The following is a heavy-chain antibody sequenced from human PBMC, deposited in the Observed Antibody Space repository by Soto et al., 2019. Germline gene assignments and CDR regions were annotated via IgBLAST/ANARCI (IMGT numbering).Heavy chain of an antibody. V-gene: IGHV3-74*01. Sequence: DVQLVESGGGLVQPGGSLRLSCAASGFTFSNYWMHWVRQGPGQGLEWVSRINSDGTRKNHAESVKGRLTISRDNAKKTLYLQMNSLTAYDTAVHYCARAGHMNTPTPLSWFDSWGQGTLVSVSS. CDR1: GFTFSNYW. CDR2: INSDGTRK. CDR3: ARAGHMNTPTPLSWFDS. J-gene: IGHJ5*01. D-gene: IGHD3-16*01.